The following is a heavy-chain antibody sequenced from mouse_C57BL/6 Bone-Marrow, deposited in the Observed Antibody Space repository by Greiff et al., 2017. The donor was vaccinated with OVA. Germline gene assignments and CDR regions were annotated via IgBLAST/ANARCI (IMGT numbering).Heavy chain of an antibody. Sequence: VQLQQSGPELVRPGASVKISCKAPGSTFTSPWMQWVRQRPGQGLAWIGEIFPGSGRTYYNEKFKGKATLTVDTSSSTAYMQRSSLTSEDSAVYFCARGRDSNYGDYAMDYWGQGTSVTVSS. V-gene: IGHV1-56*01. CDR2: IFPGSGRT. J-gene: IGHJ4*01. CDR1: GSTFTSPW. D-gene: IGHD2-5*01. CDR3: ARGRDSNYGDYAMDY.